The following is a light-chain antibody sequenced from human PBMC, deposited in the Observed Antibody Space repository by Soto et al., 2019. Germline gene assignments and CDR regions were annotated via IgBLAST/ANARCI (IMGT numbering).Light chain of an antibody. CDR3: QQANSFPLT. V-gene: IGKV1-12*01. Sequence: DIQMTQSPSSVSASVGDRDTITCRASQGISSWLVWYQQKPGKAPKVLIYGASTLQSGVPSRFSGSGSGTDFTLTINSLQPEDFATYICQQANSFPLTFGGGTRVEIK. CDR2: GAS. CDR1: QGISSW. J-gene: IGKJ4*01.